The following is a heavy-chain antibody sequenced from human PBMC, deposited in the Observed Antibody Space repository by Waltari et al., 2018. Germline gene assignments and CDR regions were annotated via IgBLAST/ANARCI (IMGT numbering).Heavy chain of an antibody. J-gene: IGHJ4*02. V-gene: IGHV3-48*04. Sequence: EVQLVESGGALVQPGGSLRLSCAASGFTFSSHSMNWFRQAPGTGCDVVSYMTVSSHITYYADSVKGRFTSSRDNAKNSLYLQMNTLTAEDTGVYFCARAFLLWPHAIPDYWGPGSLVTVSS. CDR2: MTVSSHIT. CDR1: GFTFSSHS. D-gene: IGHD2-8*01. CDR3: ARAFLLWPHAIPDY.